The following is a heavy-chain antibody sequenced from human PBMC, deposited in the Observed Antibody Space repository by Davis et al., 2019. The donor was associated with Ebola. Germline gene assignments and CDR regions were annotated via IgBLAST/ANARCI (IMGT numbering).Heavy chain of an antibody. V-gene: IGHV4-59*01. CDR3: ARDRGGWYGRPSLDY. Sequence: PSETLSLTCTVSGGSISSYYWSWIRQPPGKGLEWIGYIYYSGSTNYNPSLKSRVTISVDTSKNQFSLKLSSVTAADTAVYYCARDRGGWYGRPSLDYWGQGTLVTVSS. D-gene: IGHD6-19*01. J-gene: IGHJ4*02. CDR1: GGSISSYY. CDR2: IYYSGST.